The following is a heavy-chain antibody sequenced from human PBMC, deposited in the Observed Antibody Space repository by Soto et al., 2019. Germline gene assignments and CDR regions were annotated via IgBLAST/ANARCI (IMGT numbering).Heavy chain of an antibody. Sequence: EVQLVESGGGLVQPERSLRLSCTASGFTFGDYAMSWFRQAPGKGLEWVGFIRSKAYGGTTEYAASVKGRFTISRDDSKSIAYLQMNSLKTEDTAVYYCTRSPAVAGTFFDYWGQGTLVTVSS. CDR2: IRSKAYGGTT. V-gene: IGHV3-49*03. J-gene: IGHJ4*02. CDR3: TRSPAVAGTFFDY. D-gene: IGHD6-19*01. CDR1: GFTFGDYA.